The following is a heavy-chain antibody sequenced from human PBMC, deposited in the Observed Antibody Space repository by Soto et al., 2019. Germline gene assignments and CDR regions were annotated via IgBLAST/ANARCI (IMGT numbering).Heavy chain of an antibody. CDR3: ARGGPIYNWNYLNHFDY. CDR2: INHSGST. J-gene: IGHJ4*02. V-gene: IGHV4-34*01. Sequence: SETLSLTCAVYGGSFSGYYWSWIRQPPGKGLEWIGEINHSGSTNYNPSLKSRVTISVDTSKNQFSLKLSSVTAADTAVYYCARGGPIYNWNYLNHFDYWGQGTLVTVSS. CDR1: GGSFSGYY. D-gene: IGHD1-7*01.